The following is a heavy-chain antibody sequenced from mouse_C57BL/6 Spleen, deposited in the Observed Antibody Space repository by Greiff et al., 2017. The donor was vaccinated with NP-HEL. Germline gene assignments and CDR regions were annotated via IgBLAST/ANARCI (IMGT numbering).Heavy chain of an antibody. V-gene: IGHV1-22*01. Sequence: EVKLMESGPELVKPGASVKMSCKASGYTFTDYNMHWVKQSHGKSLEWIGYINPNNGGTSYNQKFKGKATLTVNKSSSTAYMELRSLTSEDSAVYYCARYYDYDWYFDVWGTGTTVTVSS. CDR1: GYTFTDYN. J-gene: IGHJ1*03. CDR2: INPNNGGT. D-gene: IGHD2-4*01. CDR3: ARYYDYDWYFDV.